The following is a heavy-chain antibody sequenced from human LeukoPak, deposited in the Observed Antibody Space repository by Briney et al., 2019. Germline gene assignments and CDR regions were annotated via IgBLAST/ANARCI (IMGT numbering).Heavy chain of an antibody. CDR3: ARPSYDGSGAYALDI. J-gene: IGHJ3*02. V-gene: IGHV4-59*08. CDR1: GGSISSYY. CDR2: IYYTGDT. Sequence: KPSETLSLTCTVSGGSISSYYWSWIRQPSGKGLEWIGYIYYTGDTNYNPSLKSRVTMSVDTSKNQFSLKLRSVTAADTAVYYCARPSYDGSGAYALDIWGQGTLVTVSS. D-gene: IGHD3-22*01.